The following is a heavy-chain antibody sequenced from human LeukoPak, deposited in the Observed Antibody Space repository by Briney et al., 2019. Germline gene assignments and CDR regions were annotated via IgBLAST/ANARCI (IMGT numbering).Heavy chain of an antibody. CDR1: GFTFSSYT. V-gene: IGHV4-39*07. D-gene: IGHD6-19*01. J-gene: IGHJ6*03. CDR2: IYYSGGT. Sequence: GSLRLSCAASGFTFSSYTMNWVRQPPGKGLEWIGSIYYSGGTYYNTSLKSRVTISVDTSKNQFSLKLSSVTAADTAVYYCARGGGIAVAGPPYYYYYYMDVWGKGTTVTVSS. CDR3: ARGGGIAVAGPPYYYYYYMDV.